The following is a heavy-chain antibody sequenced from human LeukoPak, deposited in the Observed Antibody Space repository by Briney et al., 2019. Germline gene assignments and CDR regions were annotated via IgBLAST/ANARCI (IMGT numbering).Heavy chain of an antibody. J-gene: IGHJ6*03. Sequence: SETLSLTCAVYGGSFSGYYWSWIRQPPGKGLEWIGEINHSGSTNYNPSLKSRVTISVDTSKNQFSLKLSSVTAADTAVYYCARRRGYSYGWHYYYYYYMDVWGKGTTVTISS. CDR2: INHSGST. CDR3: ARRRGYSYGWHYYYYYYMDV. D-gene: IGHD5-18*01. V-gene: IGHV4-34*01. CDR1: GGSFSGYY.